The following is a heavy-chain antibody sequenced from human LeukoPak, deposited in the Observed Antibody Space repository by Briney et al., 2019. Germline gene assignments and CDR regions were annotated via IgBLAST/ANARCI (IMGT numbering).Heavy chain of an antibody. CDR1: GFTVSSNY. V-gene: IGHV3-66*01. CDR2: IYSGGST. J-gene: IGHJ6*02. Sequence: PGGSLRLSCAASGFTVSSNYMSWVRQAPGKGLEWVSVIYSGGSTYYADSVKGRFTISRDNSKNTLYLQMNSLRAEDTAVYYCARDLSASGDSSGYYYVYYGMDVWGQGTTVTVSS. CDR3: ARDLSASGDSSGYYYVYYGMDV. D-gene: IGHD3-22*01.